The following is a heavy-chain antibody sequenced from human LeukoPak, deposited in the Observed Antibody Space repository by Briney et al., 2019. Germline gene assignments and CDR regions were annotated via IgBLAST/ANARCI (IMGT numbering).Heavy chain of an antibody. CDR3: ARAGSYYRGTFDY. Sequence: GGSLRLSCAASGFTFSSYEMNWVRQAPGKGLEWVSYISSSGSTIYYADSVKGRFTISRDNAKNSLYPQMNSLRAEDTAVYYCARAGSYYRGTFDYWGQGTLVTVSS. J-gene: IGHJ4*02. D-gene: IGHD3-10*01. CDR2: ISSSGSTI. CDR1: GFTFSSYE. V-gene: IGHV3-48*03.